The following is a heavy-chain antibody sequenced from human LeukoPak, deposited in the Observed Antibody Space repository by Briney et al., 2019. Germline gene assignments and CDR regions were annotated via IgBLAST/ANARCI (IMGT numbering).Heavy chain of an antibody. CDR3: AHPPRGYYDSSGYYVC. CDR2: ISYDGSNK. CDR1: GFTFSSYG. D-gene: IGHD3-22*01. Sequence: GGSLRLSCAASGFTFSSYGMHWVRQAPGKGLEWVAVISYDGSNKYYADSVKGRFTISRDNSKNTLYLQMNSLRAEDTAVYYCAHPPRGYYDSSGYYVCWGQGTLVTVSS. V-gene: IGHV3-30*03. J-gene: IGHJ4*02.